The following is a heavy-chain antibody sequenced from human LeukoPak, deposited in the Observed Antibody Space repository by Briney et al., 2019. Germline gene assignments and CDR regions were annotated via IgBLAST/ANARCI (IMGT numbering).Heavy chain of an antibody. Sequence: PSETLSLTCAVYGGSFSGYYWSWIRQPAGKGLEWIGRIYTSGSTNYNPSLKSRVTMSVDTSKNQFSLKLSSVTAADTAVYYCAVGRYDAYYFDYWGQGTLVTVSS. V-gene: IGHV4-59*10. CDR3: AVGRYDAYYFDY. CDR2: IYTSGST. J-gene: IGHJ4*02. D-gene: IGHD3-16*01. CDR1: GGSFSGYY.